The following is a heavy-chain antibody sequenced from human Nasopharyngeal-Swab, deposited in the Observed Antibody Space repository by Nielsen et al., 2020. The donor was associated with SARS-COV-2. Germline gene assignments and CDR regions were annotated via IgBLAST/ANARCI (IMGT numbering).Heavy chain of an antibody. V-gene: IGHV1-18*01. CDR2: ISAYNGNT. Sequence: AAAQVSSKASAYSFTSYCISSLRQAPGQGLEWMGWISAYNGNTNYAQKLQGRVSITTDTSTSTAYIGLRSLSSDDTAVYYCARDRALYSSSWYYWGQGTLVTVSS. CDR3: ARDRALYSSSWYY. D-gene: IGHD6-13*01. CDR1: AYSFTSYC. J-gene: IGHJ4*02.